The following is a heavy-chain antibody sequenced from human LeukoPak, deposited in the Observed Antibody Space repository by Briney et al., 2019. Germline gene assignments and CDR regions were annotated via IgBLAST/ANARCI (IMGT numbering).Heavy chain of an antibody. V-gene: IGHV4-59*01. CDR2: LYYSGAT. CDR1: GDSISQDY. D-gene: IGHD6-25*01. J-gene: IGHJ3*01. CDR3: ARYGSNSGWKSSDV. Sequence: SETLSLTCTVSGDSISQDYWSWIRQPPGKGLEWIGWLYYSGATSYNPSLKSRVTLSVDTSRNQFSLNLNSVTAADTAVYYCARYGSNSGWKSSDVWGHGTMVTVSS.